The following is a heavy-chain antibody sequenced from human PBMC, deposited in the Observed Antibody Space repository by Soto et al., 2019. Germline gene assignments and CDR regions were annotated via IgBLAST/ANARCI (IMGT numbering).Heavy chain of an antibody. CDR1: GFPVSSNY. J-gene: IGHJ6*02. CDR3: ARMAAADYYYYGMDV. D-gene: IGHD6-19*01. V-gene: IGHV3-53*01. CDR2: IYSGGST. Sequence: GGSLSLSCAASGFPVSSNYMSWVRQAPGKGLEWVSVIYSGGSTYYADAVKGRFTISRDNSKNTLYLQMNSLRAEDTAVYYCARMAAADYYYYGMDVWGQGTTVTVS.